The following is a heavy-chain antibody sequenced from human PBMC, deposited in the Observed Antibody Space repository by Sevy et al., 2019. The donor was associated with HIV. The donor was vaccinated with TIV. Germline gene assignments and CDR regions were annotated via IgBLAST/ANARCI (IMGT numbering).Heavy chain of an antibody. D-gene: IGHD6-13*01. CDR3: ARGGPNQQQLEYFDY. CDR1: GVSISPYY. Sequence: SQTLSLTCTVSGVSISPYYWAWIRQPPGKGLECIGFSGNTNYNPSLKTRVTTSVDTSKNQFSLKLSSVTAADTAIYYCARGGPNQQQLEYFDYWGQGTLVTVSS. J-gene: IGHJ4*02. V-gene: IGHV4-59*01. CDR2: SGNT.